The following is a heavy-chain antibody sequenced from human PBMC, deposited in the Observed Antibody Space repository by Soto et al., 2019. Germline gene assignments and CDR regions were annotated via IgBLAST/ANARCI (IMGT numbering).Heavy chain of an antibody. CDR2: IIPIFGTA. D-gene: IGHD6-6*01. J-gene: IGHJ3*02. CDR3: ARESPGSTEYSISSHAFDI. Sequence: QVQLVQSGAEVKKPGSSVKVSCKASGGTFSSYAISWVRQAPGQGLEWMGGIIPIFGTANYAQKFQGRVTITADKSTSTAYMELSSLRSEDTAVYYCARESPGSTEYSISSHAFDIWGQGTMVTVSS. CDR1: GGTFSSYA. V-gene: IGHV1-69*06.